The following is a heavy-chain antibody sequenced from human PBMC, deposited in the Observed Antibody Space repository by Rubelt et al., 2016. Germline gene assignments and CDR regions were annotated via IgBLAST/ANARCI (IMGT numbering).Heavy chain of an antibody. CDR1: GYSFTSYW. V-gene: IGHV5-51*01. CDR2: IYPGDSDT. D-gene: IGHD4-17*01. CDR3: ARLRGGDYYYYYYGVDV. Sequence: EVQLVQSGAEVKKPGESLKISCKGSGYSFTSYWIGWVRQMPGKGLEWMGIIYPGDSDTRYSPSFQGQVTISADKSISTAYLQWSSLKAADTAMYYGARLRGGDYYYYYYGVDVWGQGTTVTVSS. J-gene: IGHJ6*02.